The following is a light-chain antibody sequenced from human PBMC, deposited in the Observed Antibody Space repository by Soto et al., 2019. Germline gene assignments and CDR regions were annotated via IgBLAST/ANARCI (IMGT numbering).Light chain of an antibody. Sequence: EIVLTHSPATLSLSPWERATLSCWASQSVSSYLAWYQQKPGQAPRLLIYDASNRATGIPARFSGSGSGTDFTLTISSLQSQDFAVYYCQQYNDWPWTFGQGTKVDIK. V-gene: IGKV3-11*01. J-gene: IGKJ1*01. CDR2: DAS. CDR3: QQYNDWPWT. CDR1: QSVSSY.